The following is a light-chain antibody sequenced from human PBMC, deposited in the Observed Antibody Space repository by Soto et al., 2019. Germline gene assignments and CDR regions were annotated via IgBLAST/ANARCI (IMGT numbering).Light chain of an antibody. J-gene: IGLJ1*01. CDR1: SSNIGSNT. CDR2: TNN. V-gene: IGLV1-44*01. CDR3: AAWDDSLSGFV. Sequence: QSVLTQPPSASGAPGQRVTISCSGSSSNIGSNTVNWYQQLPGTAPKLLIYTNNQRPSGVRDRFSGSRSGSSASLAISGLEDEDVADYYCAAWDDSLSGFVFGTGTKHTVL.